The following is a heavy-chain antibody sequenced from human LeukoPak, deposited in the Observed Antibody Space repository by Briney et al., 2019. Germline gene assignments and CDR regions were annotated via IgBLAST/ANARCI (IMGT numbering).Heavy chain of an antibody. CDR3: AKDARVTMVRGVSYYFDY. CDR1: GFTFSSYA. CDR2: ITLSGGST. D-gene: IGHD3-10*01. Sequence: GGSLRLSCAASGFTFSSYAMNWVRQAPGKGLEWVSVITLSGGSTYYADSVKGRFTISRDNSKNTLYLQMNSLRAEDTAVYYCAKDARVTMVRGVSYYFDYWGQGTLVTVSS. J-gene: IGHJ4*02. V-gene: IGHV3-23*01.